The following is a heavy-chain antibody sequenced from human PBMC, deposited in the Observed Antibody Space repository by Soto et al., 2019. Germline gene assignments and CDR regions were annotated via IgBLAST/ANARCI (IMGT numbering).Heavy chain of an antibody. CDR1: GGTFRTYS. J-gene: IGHJ6*02. D-gene: IGHD2-21*02. CDR3: ARDCGNTDCFDMDV. Sequence: QVQLVQSGTEVKKPGSSVRVSCESSGGTFRTYSINWVRQAPGQGLEWMGDIIPFSRPPNYAQKFQGRVTISADESTNTVYLDLSSLTSEDTAVYFCARDCGNTDCFDMDVWGQGTTVTGSS. V-gene: IGHV1-69*01. CDR2: IIPFSRPP.